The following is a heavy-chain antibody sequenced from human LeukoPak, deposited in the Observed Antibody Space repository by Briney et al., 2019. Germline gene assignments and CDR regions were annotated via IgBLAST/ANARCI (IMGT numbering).Heavy chain of an antibody. V-gene: IGHV3-30*02. D-gene: IGHD2-21*01. J-gene: IGHJ3*02. CDR3: AKDGYCGGDCYAFDI. CDR1: GFTFSSYG. Sequence: PGGSLRLSCAASGFTFSSYGMHWVRQAPGKGLEWVAFIRYDGSNKYYADSVKGRFTISRDNSKSTLYLQMNSLRAEDTAVYYCAKDGYCGGDCYAFDIWGQGTMVTVSS. CDR2: IRYDGSNK.